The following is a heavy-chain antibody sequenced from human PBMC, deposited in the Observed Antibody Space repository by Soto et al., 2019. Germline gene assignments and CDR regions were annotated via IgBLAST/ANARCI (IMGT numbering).Heavy chain of an antibody. D-gene: IGHD3-10*01. CDR1: GLNFSNHW. CDR3: ARSCRHTLDP. J-gene: IGHJ5*02. Sequence: GGSLRLSCTASGLNFSNHWMTWVRQVSGKGLEWVANINQDGSDKYYAESVKGRFTISRDNVKNLLSLQMNSLRVEDTAVYYCARSCRHTLDPWGQGTLVTVSS. V-gene: IGHV3-7*01. CDR2: INQDGSDK.